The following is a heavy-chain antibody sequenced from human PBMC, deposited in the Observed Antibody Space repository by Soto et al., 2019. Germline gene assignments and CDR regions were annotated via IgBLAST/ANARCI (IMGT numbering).Heavy chain of an antibody. D-gene: IGHD3-22*01. J-gene: IGHJ6*02. CDR3: ARRHHYDNLWGGYYYYAMDV. CDR1: GGSISISYYY. CDR2: IHYSGST. Sequence: LENLFLTCTVFGGSISISYYYWGWVRQPPGEGVGWIGNIHYSGSTYYNPSLKSRVTISVDTSKNQFSLRLSSVTAADTAVYYCARRHHYDNLWGGYYYYAMDVWGQGTTVTAP. V-gene: IGHV4-39*01.